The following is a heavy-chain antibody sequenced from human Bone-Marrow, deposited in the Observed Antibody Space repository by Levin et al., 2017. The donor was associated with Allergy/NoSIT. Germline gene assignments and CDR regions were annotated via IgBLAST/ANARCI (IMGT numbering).Heavy chain of an antibody. CDR1: GFTFGDYA. J-gene: IGHJ4*02. Sequence: GGSLRLSCTASGFTFGDYAMSWFRQAPGKGLEWVGFIRSKAYGGTTEYAASVKGRFTISRDDSKSIAYLQMNSLKTEDTAVYYCANSWSYCGKNCYTYNFDYWGQGILVTVSS. D-gene: IGHD2-21*01. CDR3: ANSWSYCGKNCYTYNFDY. V-gene: IGHV3-49*03. CDR2: IRSKAYGGTT.